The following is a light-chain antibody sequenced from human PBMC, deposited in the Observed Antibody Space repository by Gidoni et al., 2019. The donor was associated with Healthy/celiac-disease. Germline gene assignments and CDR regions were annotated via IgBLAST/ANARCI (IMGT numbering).Light chain of an antibody. Sequence: DIQMTQSPSSLSASVGARVTITCQASQDISNYLNWYQQKPGKPPKLLIYDASTLETGVPTRCSGSGAGTYFTYTSSSLQPEDIATYYCQQYDNLLWTFGQGTKVEIK. CDR2: DAS. V-gene: IGKV1-33*01. J-gene: IGKJ1*01. CDR3: QQYDNLLWT. CDR1: QDISNY.